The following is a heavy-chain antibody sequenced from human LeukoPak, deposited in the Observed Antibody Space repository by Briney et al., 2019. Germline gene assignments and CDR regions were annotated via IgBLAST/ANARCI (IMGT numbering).Heavy chain of an antibody. CDR1: GGSISSSSYY. Sequence: SETLSLTCTVSGGSISSSSYYWGWIRQPRGKGLEGIGSIYYSGSTYYNPSLKSRVTISVDTSKNQFSLKLSSVTAADTAVYYCARVLDSSGNYYMDVWGKGTTVTVSS. D-gene: IGHD6-19*01. CDR2: IYYSGST. CDR3: ARVLDSSGNYYMDV. V-gene: IGHV4-39*07. J-gene: IGHJ6*03.